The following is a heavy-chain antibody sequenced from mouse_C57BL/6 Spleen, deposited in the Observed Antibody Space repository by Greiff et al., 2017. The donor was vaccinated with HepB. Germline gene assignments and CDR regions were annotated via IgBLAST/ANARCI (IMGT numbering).Heavy chain of an antibody. D-gene: IGHD1-1*01. CDR1: GYTFTDYN. Sequence: DVQLQESGPELVKPGASVKMSCKASGYTFTDYNMHWVKQSHGKSLEWIGYINPNNGGTSYNQKFKGKATLTVNKSSSTADMELRSLTSEDSAVYYCARGRPTVVGYFDVWGTGTTVTVSS. CDR3: ARGRPTVVGYFDV. J-gene: IGHJ1*03. V-gene: IGHV1-22*01. CDR2: INPNNGGT.